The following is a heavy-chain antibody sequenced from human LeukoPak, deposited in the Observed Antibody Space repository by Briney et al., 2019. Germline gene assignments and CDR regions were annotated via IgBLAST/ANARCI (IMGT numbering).Heavy chain of an antibody. CDR1: GASISSSSYY. V-gene: IGHV4-39*01. Sequence: SETLSLTCTVSGASISSSSYYWGWIRQPPGKGLEWIGSIYYSGSTYYNPSLKSRVTISVDTSKNQFSLKLSSVTAADTAVYYCASQARYYGMDVWGQGTTVTVSS. CDR3: ASQARYYGMDV. CDR2: IYYSGST. J-gene: IGHJ6*02.